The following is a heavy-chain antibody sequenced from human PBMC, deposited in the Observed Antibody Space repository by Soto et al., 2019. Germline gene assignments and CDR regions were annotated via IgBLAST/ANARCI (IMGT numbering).Heavy chain of an antibody. D-gene: IGHD4-17*01. CDR1: GFTFSSNY. V-gene: IGHV3-53*01. J-gene: IGHJ3*02. CDR2: IYSGGST. Sequence: PGGSLRLSCAASGFTFSSNYMSWVRQAPGKGLEWVSVIYSGGSTYYADSVKGRFTISRDNSKNTLYLQMNSLRAEDTAVYYCARDSPTGAFDIWGQGTMVTVSS. CDR3: ARDSPTGAFDI.